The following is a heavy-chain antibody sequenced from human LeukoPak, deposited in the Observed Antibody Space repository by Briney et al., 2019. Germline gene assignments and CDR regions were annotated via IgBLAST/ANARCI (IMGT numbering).Heavy chain of an antibody. Sequence: ASVKVSCKAPGYTFTSYGISWVRQAPGQGLEWMGWISAYNGNTNYAQKLQGRVTMATDTSTSTAYMELRSLRSDDTAVYYCARESRRSIAVAAPYFDYWGQGTLVTVSS. D-gene: IGHD6-19*01. CDR1: GYTFTSYG. CDR2: ISAYNGNT. CDR3: ARESRRSIAVAAPYFDY. V-gene: IGHV1-18*01. J-gene: IGHJ4*02.